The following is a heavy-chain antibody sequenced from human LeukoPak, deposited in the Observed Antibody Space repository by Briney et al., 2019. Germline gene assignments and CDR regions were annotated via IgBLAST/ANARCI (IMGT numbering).Heavy chain of an antibody. Sequence: GGSLRLSCAASGFTFSTYWMTWVRQAPGKGLEWVANIKDDGSEKSYEDSVKGRFTISRDNANNAVYLQMNSLRAEDTAIYYCARCTTASSGWCNWLDPWGQGTLVTVSS. D-gene: IGHD3-22*01. V-gene: IGHV3-7*03. CDR2: IKDDGSEK. J-gene: IGHJ5*02. CDR1: GFTFSTYW. CDR3: ARCTTASSGWCNWLDP.